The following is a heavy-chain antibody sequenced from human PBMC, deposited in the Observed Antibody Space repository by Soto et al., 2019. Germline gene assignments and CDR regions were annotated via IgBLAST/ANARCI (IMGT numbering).Heavy chain of an antibody. D-gene: IGHD2-15*01. CDR1: GFTFSSYS. J-gene: IGHJ4*02. CDR3: ASVVGYCSGGSCYPYDY. CDR2: ISSSSSTI. V-gene: IGHV3-48*01. Sequence: PGGSLRLSCAASGFTFSSYSMNWVRQAPGKGLEWVSYISSSSSTIYYADSVKGRFTISRDNAKNSLYLQMNSLRAEDTAVYYCASVVGYCSGGSCYPYDYWGQGTLVTVSS.